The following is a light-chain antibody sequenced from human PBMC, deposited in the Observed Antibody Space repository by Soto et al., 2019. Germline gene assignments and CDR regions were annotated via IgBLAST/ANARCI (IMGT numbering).Light chain of an antibody. CDR1: QGLGNY. V-gene: IGKV1-27*01. CDR2: DAS. J-gene: IGKJ1*01. Sequence: DIQMTQSPSSLSASVGDTVTISCRASQGLGNYLAWYQQKPGRLPQLLIFDASSLEPGVPSRFRVSRSGTDFILIINNLQPEDAATYYCQKYDSAPWTVGQGTKVQIK. CDR3: QKYDSAPWT.